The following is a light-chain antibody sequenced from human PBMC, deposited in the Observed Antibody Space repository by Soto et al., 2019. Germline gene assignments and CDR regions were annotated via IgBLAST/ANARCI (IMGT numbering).Light chain of an antibody. Sequence: QYALTQPASVSGSPGQSITISCTGTSSDVGGYNYVSWYQQHPGKAPKLMIYEVSNRPSGVSNRFSGSKSGNTASLTISGLQAEVEADSYCSSYTSSSIDHVFGTGTKLTVL. CDR3: SSYTSSSIDHV. J-gene: IGLJ1*01. CDR2: EVS. CDR1: SSDVGGYNY. V-gene: IGLV2-14*01.